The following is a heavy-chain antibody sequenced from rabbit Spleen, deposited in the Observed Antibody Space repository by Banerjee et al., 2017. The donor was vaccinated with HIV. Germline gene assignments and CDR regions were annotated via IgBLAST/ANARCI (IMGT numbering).Heavy chain of an antibody. D-gene: IGHD1-1*01. CDR3: VRDQAGDAGYFGL. CDR1: GVSFSDKDV. CDR2: INIVTGTT. Sequence: EQLEESGGGLVKPEGSLTLTCKASGVSFSDKDVMCWVRQAPGKGLEWIACINIVTGTTVYDSWAKGRFTVSRTSSTPVTLQMTSLTAADTATYFCVRDQAGDAGYFGLWGPGTLVTVS. J-gene: IGHJ4*01. V-gene: IGHV1S45*01.